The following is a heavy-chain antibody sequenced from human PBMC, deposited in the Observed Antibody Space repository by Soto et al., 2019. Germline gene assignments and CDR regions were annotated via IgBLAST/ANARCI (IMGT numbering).Heavy chain of an antibody. CDR1: GGSISSGGYY. CDR3: ARAPYASNYYDSSGYPSHFQH. Sequence: SETLSLTCTVSGGSISSGGYYWSWIRQHPGKGLEWIGYIYYSGSTYYNPSLKSRVTISVDTSKNQFSLKLSSVTAADTAVYYCARAPYASNYYDSSGYPSHFQHWGQGTLVTVSS. V-gene: IGHV4-31*03. J-gene: IGHJ1*01. CDR2: IYYSGST. D-gene: IGHD3-22*01.